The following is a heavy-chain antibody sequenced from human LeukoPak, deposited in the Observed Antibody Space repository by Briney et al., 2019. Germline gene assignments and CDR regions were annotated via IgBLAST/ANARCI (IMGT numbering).Heavy chain of an antibody. D-gene: IGHD3-22*01. CDR2: INPSGGST. CDR1: GYTFTSYY. Sequence: ASVKVSCKASGYTFTSYYMHWVRQAPGQGLEWMGIINPSGGSTGYAQKFQGRVTMTRDTSTSTVYMELSSLRSEDTAVYYCARDRYYYDSSGYIRGISFDYWGQGTLVTVSS. CDR3: ARDRYYYDSSGYIRGISFDY. V-gene: IGHV1-46*01. J-gene: IGHJ4*02.